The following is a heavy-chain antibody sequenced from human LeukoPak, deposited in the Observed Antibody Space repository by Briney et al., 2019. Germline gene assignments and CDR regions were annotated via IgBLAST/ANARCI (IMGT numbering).Heavy chain of an antibody. Sequence: GGSLRLSCAASGFSFGGYTMAWVRQAPRKGLEWVSSISGSGATTNYADSVRGRFTISRDNSGDTLHLQMNSLRVEDTAVYYCAKDRAGYNVKGSDYWGQGTLVTVSS. CDR3: AKDRAGYNVKGSDY. V-gene: IGHV3-23*01. CDR1: GFSFGGYT. J-gene: IGHJ4*02. D-gene: IGHD5-24*01. CDR2: ISGSGATT.